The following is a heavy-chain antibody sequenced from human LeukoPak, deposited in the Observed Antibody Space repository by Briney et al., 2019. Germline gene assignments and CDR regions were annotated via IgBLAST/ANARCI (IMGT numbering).Heavy chain of an antibody. J-gene: IGHJ4*02. D-gene: IGHD3-3*01. CDR3: ARSMIGVGGPYYLDY. Sequence: ASVKVSCKASGYTFTNFGFSWVRQAPGQGLEWMGWISGYNGNTKDAQKFQGRVTLTTDTSTSTAYMELRSLRSDDTAVYYCARSMIGVGGPYYLDYWGQGTLVTVSS. CDR2: ISGYNGNT. CDR1: GYTFTNFG. V-gene: IGHV1-18*01.